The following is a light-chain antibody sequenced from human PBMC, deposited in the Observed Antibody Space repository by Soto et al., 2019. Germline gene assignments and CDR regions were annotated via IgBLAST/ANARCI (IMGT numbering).Light chain of an antibody. CDR3: QQYESSPPSYT. Sequence: EIVLTQSPGTLSLSPGERATLSCRASQSLTSTYLAWYQQKPGQAPRLLIYGASSRATGIPDRFSSSGSGTDFTLTISRLEPEDFAVYYFQQYESSPPSYTFGQGTKLEIK. J-gene: IGKJ2*01. CDR2: GAS. CDR1: QSLTSTY. V-gene: IGKV3-20*01.